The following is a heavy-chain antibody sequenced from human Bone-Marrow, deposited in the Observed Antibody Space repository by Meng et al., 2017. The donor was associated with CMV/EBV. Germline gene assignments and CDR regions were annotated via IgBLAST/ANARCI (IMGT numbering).Heavy chain of an antibody. CDR1: GFTVSTNY. CDR2: IYSGGST. Sequence: GGSLRLSCAVTGFTVSTNYMSWVRQAPGKGLEWVSIIYSGGSTSYADSVKGRFTISRDSSKNTLYLQMNSLRAEDTAVYYCARVDYWGRGTLVTVYS. V-gene: IGHV3-53*01. J-gene: IGHJ4*02. CDR3: ARVDY.